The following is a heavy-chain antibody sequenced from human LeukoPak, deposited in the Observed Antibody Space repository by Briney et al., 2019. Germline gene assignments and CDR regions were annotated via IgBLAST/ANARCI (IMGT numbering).Heavy chain of an antibody. V-gene: IGHV4-31*03. CDR2: IYYSENT. Sequence: PSQTLSLTCTVSGGSISSGSYYWSWIRQHPGKGLEWIGYIYYSENTYYNPSLKSRVTISVDTSNNQFSLKLSSVTAADTAVYYCARGEEGPDGDSDAYYFEYWGQGTLVTVSS. D-gene: IGHD4-17*01. CDR3: ARGEEGPDGDSDAYYFEY. CDR1: GGSISSGSYY. J-gene: IGHJ4*02.